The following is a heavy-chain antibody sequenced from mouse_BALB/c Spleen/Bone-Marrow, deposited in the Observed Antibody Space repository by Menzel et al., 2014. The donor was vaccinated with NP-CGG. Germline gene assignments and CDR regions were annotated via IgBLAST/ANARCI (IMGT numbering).Heavy chain of an antibody. CDR1: GYAFSNYG. V-gene: IGHV1-80*01. Sequence: VQLQQSGAEVMMPGSSVNISCKASGYAFSNYGMNWVKQRPGQGLEWIGQIYPGDGDTNYNGKFKGRVTLAADKSSSTAYMQLSSLTSEDSAVYFCASVYDYGRGYAMDYWGQGTSVTVSS. D-gene: IGHD2-4*01. CDR3: ASVYDYGRGYAMDY. CDR2: IYPGDGDT. J-gene: IGHJ4*01.